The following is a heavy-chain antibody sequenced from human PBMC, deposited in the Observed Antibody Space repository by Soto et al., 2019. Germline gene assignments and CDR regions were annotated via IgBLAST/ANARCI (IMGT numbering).Heavy chain of an antibody. CDR1: GYSFTSYW. J-gene: IGHJ6*02. CDR2: IYPGDSDT. D-gene: IGHD3-3*01. Sequence: GESLKISCKGSGYSFTSYWIGWVRQMPGKGLEWMGIIYPGDSDTRYSPSFQGQVTISADKSISTAYLQWSSLQASDTAMYYCARSGQRDDFLSGYQPDYSYYGMDVWGQGTTVTVSS. CDR3: ARSGQRDDFLSGYQPDYSYYGMDV. V-gene: IGHV5-51*01.